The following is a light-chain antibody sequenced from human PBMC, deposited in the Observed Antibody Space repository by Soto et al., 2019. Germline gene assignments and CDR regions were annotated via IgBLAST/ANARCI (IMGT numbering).Light chain of an antibody. V-gene: IGKV1-5*01. J-gene: IGKJ4*01. CDR3: QQYDNYPLT. Sequence: DIQMTQSPSTLSASVGDRATITCRASQSVRSWLAWYQQKPGRAPKLLIYDASSMESGVPSRFSGSGSGTEFTLTISNLQPDDFAAYYCQQYDNYPLTFGGGTKVEI. CDR2: DAS. CDR1: QSVRSW.